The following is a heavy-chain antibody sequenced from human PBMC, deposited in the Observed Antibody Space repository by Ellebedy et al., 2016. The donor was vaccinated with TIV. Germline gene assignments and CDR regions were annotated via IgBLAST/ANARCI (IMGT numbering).Heavy chain of an antibody. D-gene: IGHD5-12*01. CDR3: ARYSGYDSGHFDY. Sequence: MPSETLSLTCTVSGSSISSYYWSWTRQPPGKGLEWIGYIYYSGSTNYNHSLKSRVTISVDTSKNQFSLKLSSVTAADTAVYYCARYSGYDSGHFDYWGQGTLVTVSS. CDR2: IYYSGST. CDR1: GSSISSYY. J-gene: IGHJ4*02. V-gene: IGHV4-59*01.